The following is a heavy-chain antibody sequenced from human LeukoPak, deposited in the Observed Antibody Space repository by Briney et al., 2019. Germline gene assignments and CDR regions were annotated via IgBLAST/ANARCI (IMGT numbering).Heavy chain of an antibody. V-gene: IGHV3-7*01. CDR3: ATQSYALFEY. D-gene: IGHD2-2*01. J-gene: IGHJ4*02. Sequence: GGSLRLSCAASGFTFSRYCMTWVRQAPGKGLEWVANIKQDGSDKYYVDSVKGRFTISRDNAKNSLYLQMHSLRAEDTAVYYCATQSYALFEYWGQGTVVTVSS. CDR2: IKQDGSDK. CDR1: GFTFSRYC.